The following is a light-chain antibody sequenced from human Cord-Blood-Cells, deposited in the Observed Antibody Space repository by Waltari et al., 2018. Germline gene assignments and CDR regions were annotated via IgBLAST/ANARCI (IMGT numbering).Light chain of an antibody. CDR1: QSVSSSY. V-gene: IGKV3-20*01. CDR2: GAS. CDR3: QQYGSSPLYT. J-gene: IGKJ2*01. Sequence: EIVLTQSTGTLSLSPGERATLSCRASQSVSSSYLAWYQQKPGQAPRLLIYGASSRATGIPDRFSGSGSGTDFTLTISRLEPEDFAVYYCQQYGSSPLYTFSQGTKLEIK.